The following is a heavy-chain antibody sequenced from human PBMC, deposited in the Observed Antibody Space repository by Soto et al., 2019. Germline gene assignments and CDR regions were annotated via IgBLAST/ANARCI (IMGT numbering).Heavy chain of an antibody. Sequence: QVQLVQSGAEVKKPGSSVKVSCKASGGTFSRYAIIWVRQAPGQGLEWMGGIIPIFRTANYAQKFQGRVTIAEDECTRTAYIERSSQRTEDKAFYYCAHVRVYCISTSCYFALRWSVPWRQGTLDTVS. CDR2: IIPIFRTA. J-gene: IGHJ5*02. CDR3: AHVRVYCISTSCYFALRWSVP. D-gene: IGHD2-2*01. CDR1: GGTFSRYA. V-gene: IGHV1-69*12.